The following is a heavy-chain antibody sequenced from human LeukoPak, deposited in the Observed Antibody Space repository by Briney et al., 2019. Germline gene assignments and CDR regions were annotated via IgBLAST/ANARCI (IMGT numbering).Heavy chain of an antibody. V-gene: IGHV4-31*03. CDR1: GGSISSGGYY. J-gene: IGHJ4*02. Sequence: SETLSLTCTVSGGSISSGGYYWSWIRQHPGKGLEWLGYIYYSGSTYYNPSLKSRVTISVDTSKNQFSLKLSSVTAAGTAVYYCARVGIAARPGIIDYWGQGTLVTVSS. CDR2: IYYSGST. D-gene: IGHD6-6*01. CDR3: ARVGIAARPGIIDY.